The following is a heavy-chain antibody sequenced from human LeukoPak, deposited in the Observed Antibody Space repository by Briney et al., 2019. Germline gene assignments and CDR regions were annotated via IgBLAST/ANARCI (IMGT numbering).Heavy chain of an antibody. CDR1: GGSISSYY. CDR3: AREGKDDYSTSYYYYMDV. D-gene: IGHD4-11*01. CDR2: IYYSGCT. V-gene: IGHV4-59*12. J-gene: IGHJ6*03. Sequence: PSETLSLTCTVSGGSISSYYWSWIRQPPGKGLEWIGYIYYSGCTNYNPSLKSRVTMSVDTSKNQFSLKLSSVTAADTAVYYCAREGKDDYSTSYYYYMDVWGKGTTVTVSS.